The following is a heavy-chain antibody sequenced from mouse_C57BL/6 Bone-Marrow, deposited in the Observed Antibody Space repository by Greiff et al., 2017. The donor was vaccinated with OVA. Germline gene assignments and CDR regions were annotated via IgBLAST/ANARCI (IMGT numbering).Heavy chain of an antibody. CDR3: ARYTTVVGYWYFDV. Sequence: VQLVESGAELVRPGASVKLSCKASGYTFTDYYINWVKQRPGQGLEWIARIYPGSGNTYYNEKFKGKATLTAEKSSSTAYMQLSSLTSEDSAVYFCARYTTVVGYWYFDVWGTGTTVTVSS. CDR2: IYPGSGNT. D-gene: IGHD1-1*01. V-gene: IGHV1-76*01. J-gene: IGHJ1*03. CDR1: GYTFTDYY.